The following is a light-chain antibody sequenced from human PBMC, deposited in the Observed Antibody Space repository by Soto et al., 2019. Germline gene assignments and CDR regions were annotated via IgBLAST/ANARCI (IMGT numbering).Light chain of an antibody. J-gene: IGKJ5*01. CDR1: QSVSSY. CDR3: QQRSNWLPIT. V-gene: IGKV3-11*01. CDR2: DAS. Sequence: EIVLTQSPATLSLSPGERATLSCRASQSVSSYLAWYQQKPGQAPRLLIYDASNRATGIPARFSGSGSGTNFTLTISSLEPEDFAVYYCQQRSNWLPITFGQGTDWRL.